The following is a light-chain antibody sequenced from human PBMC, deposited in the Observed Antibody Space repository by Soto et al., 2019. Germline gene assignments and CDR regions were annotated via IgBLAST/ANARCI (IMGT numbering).Light chain of an antibody. CDR1: SSDVGSYNY. CDR3: SSFTSSSTGFFV. J-gene: IGLJ1*01. CDR2: EVS. V-gene: IGLV2-14*01. Sequence: QSVLTQPASVSGSPGQSIIISCTGTSSDVGSYNYVSWYQHHPGKAPKLMISEVSNRPSGVSNRFSGSKSGNTASLTISGLQTEDEADYYCSSFTSSSTGFFVFGTGTKVTVL.